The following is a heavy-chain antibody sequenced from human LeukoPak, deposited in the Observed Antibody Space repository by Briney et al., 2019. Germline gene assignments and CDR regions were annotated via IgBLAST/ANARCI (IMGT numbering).Heavy chain of an antibody. J-gene: IGHJ6*03. CDR1: GFTFSSYA. CDR3: PRDSQWLVPSGYYYYYMDV. D-gene: IGHD6-19*01. CDR2: ISSDGTNK. V-gene: IGHV3-30*04. Sequence: GGSLRLSCAASGFTFSSYAMHWVRQAPGKGLEWVAVISSDGTNKYYADSVKGRFTISRDNSKNTLYLQMNSLRPEDTAVYYCPRDSQWLVPSGYYYYYMDVWGKGTTVTVSS.